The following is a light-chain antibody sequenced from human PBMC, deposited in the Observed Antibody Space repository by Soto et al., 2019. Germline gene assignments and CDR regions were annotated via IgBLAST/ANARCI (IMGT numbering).Light chain of an antibody. Sequence: DIQMTQSPSTLSASVGDRVTITFRSGQSISSLLAWYQQKPGKAPKLLISQASSLESGVPSRFSGSGSETEFTLTISGLQPDDFASYYCQQYNSYSWTFGQGTKVDI. CDR1: QSISSL. V-gene: IGKV1-5*03. CDR3: QQYNSYSWT. CDR2: QAS. J-gene: IGKJ1*01.